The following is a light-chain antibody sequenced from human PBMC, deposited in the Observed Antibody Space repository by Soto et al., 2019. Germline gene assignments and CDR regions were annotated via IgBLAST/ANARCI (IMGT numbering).Light chain of an antibody. CDR3: QQSYSAPLT. CDR2: TTS. J-gene: IGKJ4*01. V-gene: IGKV1-39*01. Sequence: DIQMTQSPSSLSASVGDRVSITCRASQSMSSYLNWYQQKPGKAPNLLIYTTSSLQSGVPSRFSGSGSGTDFTLTISSLQPEDFTTYYCQQSYSAPLTFGGGTKVE. CDR1: QSMSSY.